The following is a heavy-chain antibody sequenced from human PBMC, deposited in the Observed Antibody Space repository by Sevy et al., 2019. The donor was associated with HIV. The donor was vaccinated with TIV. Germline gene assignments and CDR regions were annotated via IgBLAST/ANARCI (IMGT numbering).Heavy chain of an antibody. V-gene: IGHV6-1*01. J-gene: IGHJ4*02. CDR2: TYYRSRWFN. D-gene: IGHD7-27*01. CDR3: VRDGPLGIITFDY. Sequence: QSQTLSLTCAISGDSVSSNTAAWNWIRQSPGRGLEWLGRTYYRSRWFNDYAVSVRGRITVNPDTSKNQFSLQLNSVTPEDTAMYYCVRDGPLGIITFDYWGQGVLVTVSS. CDR1: GDSVSSNTAA.